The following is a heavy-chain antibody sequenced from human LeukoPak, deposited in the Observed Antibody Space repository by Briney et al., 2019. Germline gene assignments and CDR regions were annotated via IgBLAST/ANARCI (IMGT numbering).Heavy chain of an antibody. CDR3: AKGYYDYVWGSYYFDY. CDR1: GFTFSSYA. CDR2: ISGSGGST. Sequence: VGSLRLSCAASGFTFSSYAMSWVRQAPGKGLEWVSAISGSGGSTYYADSVKGRFTISRDNSRDTLYLQMNSLRAEDTAVYYCAKGYYDYVWGSYYFDYWGQGTLVTVSS. J-gene: IGHJ4*02. V-gene: IGHV3-23*01. D-gene: IGHD3-16*01.